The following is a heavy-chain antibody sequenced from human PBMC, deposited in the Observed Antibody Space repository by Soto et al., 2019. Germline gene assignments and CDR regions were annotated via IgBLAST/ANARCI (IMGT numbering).Heavy chain of an antibody. V-gene: IGHV3-53*01. J-gene: IGHJ6*02. D-gene: IGHD4-4*01. CDR2: VFTGRRT. CDR3: VRDDPRTTVTGKNYYYGMDV. Sequence: EVQLVEAGGDLMQPGGSLLLSCVASGFTVGSTPMSWVRQAPGKGLEWVAGVFTGRRTSYADSVKDRFIISRDRTKNTVNLNLNSLRVEDTAVYYCVRDDPRTTVTGKNYYYGMDVWGQGTTVTVSS. CDR1: GFTVGSTP.